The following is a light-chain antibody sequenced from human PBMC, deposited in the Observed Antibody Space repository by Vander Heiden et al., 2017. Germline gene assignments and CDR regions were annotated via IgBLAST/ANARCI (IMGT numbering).Light chain of an antibody. Sequence: QSALTQPPSVSGAPGRRVTISCTGSSSNIGAGYDVHWYQSLPGTAPKLLIYGKNNRPSRVPDRFSGSRSGTSVSLAITGLQAEDEADYYCQSSDSSLGGLVFGGGTKLTVL. V-gene: IGLV1-40*01. J-gene: IGLJ2*01. CDR3: QSSDSSLGGLV. CDR1: SSNIGAGYD. CDR2: GKN.